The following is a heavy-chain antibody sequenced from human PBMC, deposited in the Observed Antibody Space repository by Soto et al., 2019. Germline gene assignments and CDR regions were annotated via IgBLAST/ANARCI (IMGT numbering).Heavy chain of an antibody. V-gene: IGHV3-30-3*01. CDR1: GSDFRNHA. J-gene: IGHJ4*02. CDR3: VAFCGGDCYNH. D-gene: IGHD2-21*02. Sequence: PVGSLRLSCAASGSDFRNHAMHWVRQPPGKGPEWLARISFDGGDAVYADSVKGRFTISRDNSNSTLSLQMDSLRPEDTAVYHCVAFCGGDCYNHWGQGTMVTVSS. CDR2: ISFDGGDA.